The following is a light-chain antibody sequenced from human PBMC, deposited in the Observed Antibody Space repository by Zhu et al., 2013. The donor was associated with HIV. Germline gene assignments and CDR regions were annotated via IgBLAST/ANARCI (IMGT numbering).Light chain of an antibody. CDR3: QQYYSSPHT. Sequence: DIVMTQSPQSLAVSLGERATLFCKSSQSILYTSNKKNYLAWYQQRPGQSPKLLLYWASTRAPGIPGRFSGSGSGTNFTLTISSLQAEDVAVYYCQQYYSSPHTFGQGTRLEFK. CDR2: WAS. J-gene: IGKJ2*01. CDR1: QSILYTSNKKNY. V-gene: IGKV4-1*01.